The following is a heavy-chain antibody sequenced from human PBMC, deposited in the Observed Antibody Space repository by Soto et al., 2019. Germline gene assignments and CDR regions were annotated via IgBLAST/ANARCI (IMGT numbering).Heavy chain of an antibody. CDR3: ARDGYSYGLRQRWVPNYYYYGMDG. V-gene: IGHV1-3*01. CDR1: GYTFTSYA. Sequence: ASVKVSCKASGYTFTSYAMHWVRQAPGQRLEWMGWINAGNGNTKYSQKFQGRVTITRDTSASTAYMELSSLRSEDTAVYYCARDGYSYGLRQRWVPNYYYYGMDGWGQVNTVIFYS. D-gene: IGHD5-18*01. CDR2: INAGNGNT. J-gene: IGHJ6*02.